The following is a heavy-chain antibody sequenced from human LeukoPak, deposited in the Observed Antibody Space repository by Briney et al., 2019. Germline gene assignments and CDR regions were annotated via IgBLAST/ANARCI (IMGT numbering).Heavy chain of an antibody. V-gene: IGHV4-39*01. Sequence: SETLSLTCTVSGGSISSSSYYWGWIRQPPGKGLEWIGSIYYSGSTYYNPSLKSRVTISVDTSKNQFSLKLSSVTAADTAVYYCARGSWAYHYGSGSHDFWGQGTLVTVSS. CDR3: ARGSWAYHYGSGSHDF. J-gene: IGHJ4*02. CDR1: GGSISSSSYY. CDR2: IYYSGST. D-gene: IGHD3-10*01.